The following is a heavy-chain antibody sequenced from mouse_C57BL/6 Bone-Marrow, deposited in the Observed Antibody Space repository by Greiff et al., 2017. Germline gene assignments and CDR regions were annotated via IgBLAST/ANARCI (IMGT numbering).Heavy chain of an antibody. V-gene: IGHV1-81*01. J-gene: IGHJ3*01. D-gene: IGHD1-1*01. CDR1: GYTFTSYG. Sequence: QVQLQQSGAELVRPGASVKLSCKASGYTFTSYGISWVKQRTGQGLEWIGEIYPRSGNTYYNEKFKGKATLTADKSSSTAYMELRSLTSEDSAVYFCAIYYYGIFAYWGQGTLVTVSA. CDR2: IYPRSGNT. CDR3: AIYYYGIFAY.